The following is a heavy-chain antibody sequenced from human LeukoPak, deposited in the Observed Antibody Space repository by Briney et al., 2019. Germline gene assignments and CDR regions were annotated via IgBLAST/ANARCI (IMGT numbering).Heavy chain of an antibody. CDR3: ARGELVYFDY. CDR2: ISSSGSTI. D-gene: IGHD1-26*01. V-gene: IGHV3-48*03. J-gene: IGHJ4*02. Sequence: PGGSLRLSCAASGFTFSSYEMNWVRQAPGKGLEWVSYISSSGSTIYYADSVKGRFTISRDNAKNSLYLQMNSLRAEDTAVYYCARGELVYFDYWGQGTLVTVSS. CDR1: GFTFSSYE.